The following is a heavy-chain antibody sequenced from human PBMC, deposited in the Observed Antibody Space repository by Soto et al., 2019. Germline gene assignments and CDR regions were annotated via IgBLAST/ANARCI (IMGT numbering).Heavy chain of an antibody. CDR3: ATDLNLSAS. Sequence: GGSLRLSCAASGFTFSSYWMTWVRQAPGKGLEFLANIKPDGSETYYVESVKGRFTISRDNAKNSLSLQMNSLRVEDTAVYYCATDLNLSASCGQGTIVTVSS. V-gene: IGHV3-7*01. CDR1: GFTFSSYW. J-gene: IGHJ3*01. CDR2: IKPDGSET.